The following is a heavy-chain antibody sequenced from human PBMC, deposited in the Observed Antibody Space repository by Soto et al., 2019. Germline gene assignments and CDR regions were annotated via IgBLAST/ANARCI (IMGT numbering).Heavy chain of an antibody. CDR2: ISYDGSNK. J-gene: IGHJ6*02. CDR3: ARVIAAYTYYYYGMDV. CDR1: GFTFSSYA. Sequence: LRLSCAASGFTFSSYAMHWVRQAPGKGLEWVAVISYDGSNKYYADSVKGRFTISRDNSKNTLYLQMNSLRAEDTAVYYCARVIAAYTYYYYGMDVWGQGTTVTVS. D-gene: IGHD6-6*01. V-gene: IGHV3-30-3*01.